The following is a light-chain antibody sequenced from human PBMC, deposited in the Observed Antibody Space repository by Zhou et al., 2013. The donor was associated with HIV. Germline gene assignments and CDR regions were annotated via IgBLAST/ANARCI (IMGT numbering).Light chain of an antibody. V-gene: IGKV3-20*01. J-gene: IGKJ1*01. CDR2: GTS. CDR3: QQYGSSLPT. Sequence: EIVLTQSPGTLSLSPGERATLSCRASQSVSSSYLAWYQQKPGQAPRLLIFGTSSRATGIPDRFGGSGSGTDFTLTISGLEPEDFALYYCQQYGSSLPTFGQGTKVEIK. CDR1: QSVSSSY.